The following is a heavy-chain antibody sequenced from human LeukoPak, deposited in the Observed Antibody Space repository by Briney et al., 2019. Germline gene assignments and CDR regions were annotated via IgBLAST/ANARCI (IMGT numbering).Heavy chain of an antibody. Sequence: PSETLSLTCAVYGGSFSGYYWSWIRQPPGKGLEWIGEINHSGSTNYNPSLKSRVTISVDTSKNQFSLKLSSVTAADTAVYYCARGPHVGATTFGYFDYWGQGTLVTVSS. CDR2: INHSGST. CDR3: ARGPHVGATTFGYFDY. V-gene: IGHV4-34*01. J-gene: IGHJ4*02. CDR1: GGSFSGYY. D-gene: IGHD1-26*01.